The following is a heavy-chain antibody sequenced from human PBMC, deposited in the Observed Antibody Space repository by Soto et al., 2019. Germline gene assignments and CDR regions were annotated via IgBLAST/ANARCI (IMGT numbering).Heavy chain of an antibody. J-gene: IGHJ6*02. D-gene: IGHD1-26*01. V-gene: IGHV1-18*01. CDR3: AGDQGRGSYSCYCYGMDV. CDR2: ISAYNGNT. Sequence: QVQLVQSGAEVKKPGASVKVSCKASGYTFTSYGISWVRQAPGQGLEWMGWISAYNGNTNYAQKLQGRVTMTTHTSTSTAYRELRSLSSDHPAVYYCAGDQGRGSYSCYCYGMDVWGQGTTVTVSS. CDR1: GYTFTSYG.